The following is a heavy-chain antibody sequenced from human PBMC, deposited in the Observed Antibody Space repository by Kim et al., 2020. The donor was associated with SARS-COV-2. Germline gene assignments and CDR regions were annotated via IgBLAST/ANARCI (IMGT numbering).Heavy chain of an antibody. CDR3: ARDFSGEALLWFGELLSYGMDV. J-gene: IGHJ6*02. D-gene: IGHD3-10*01. V-gene: IGHV3-33*05. CDR1: GFTFSSYG. Sequence: GGSLRLSCAASGFTFSSYGMHWVRQAPGKGLEWVAVISYDGSNKYYADSVKGRFTISRDNSKNTLYLQMNSLRAEDTAVYYCARDFSGEALLWFGELLSYGMDVWGQGTTVTVSS. CDR2: ISYDGSNK.